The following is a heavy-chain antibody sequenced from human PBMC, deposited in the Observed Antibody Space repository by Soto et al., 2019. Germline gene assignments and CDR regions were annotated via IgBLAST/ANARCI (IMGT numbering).Heavy chain of an antibody. CDR3: VRDDIWCGAY. D-gene: IGHD3-10*01. V-gene: IGHV3-21*01. CDR2: ISSSSSYI. CDR1: GFTFSSYSMYS. J-gene: IGHJ4*02. Sequence: EVQLVESGGGLVKPGGSLRLSCAASGFTFSSYSMYSMNWVRQAPGKGLEWVSSISSSSSYIYYADSVKGRFTISRDNAKSSLYLQMNSLRAEDTAVYYCVRDDIWCGAYWGQGTLVTVSS.